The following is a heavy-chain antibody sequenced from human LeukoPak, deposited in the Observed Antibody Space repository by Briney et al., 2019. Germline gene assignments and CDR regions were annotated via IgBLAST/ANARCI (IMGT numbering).Heavy chain of an antibody. CDR1: GGSISSNSYY. V-gene: IGHV4-39*07. J-gene: IGHJ4*02. CDR2: IYFRGST. D-gene: IGHD3-9*01. CDR3: ARGPRVGRYFDWLRPNFDY. Sequence: SETLSLTCTVSGGSISSNSYYWGWIRQPPGRGLEWVGNIYFRGSTYYNPSLKSRVTVSVDTSKNQFSLKLSSVTAADTAVYYCARGPRVGRYFDWLRPNFDYWGQRTLVTVSS.